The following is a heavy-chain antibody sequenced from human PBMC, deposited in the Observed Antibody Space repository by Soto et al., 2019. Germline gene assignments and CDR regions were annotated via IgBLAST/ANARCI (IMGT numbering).Heavy chain of an antibody. CDR3: AKDLQFSGWLSAQTFDY. V-gene: IGHV3-30*18. CDR1: GFTFSSHG. D-gene: IGHD6-19*01. CDR2: ISYDGSNK. J-gene: IGHJ4*02. Sequence: PGGSLRLSCAASGFTFSSHGMHWVRQAPGKGLGWVAVISYDGSNKYYADSVKGRFTISRDKSKSTLYLQMNSLRAEDTAIYYCAKDLQFSGWLSAQTFDYWGQGTQVTVSS.